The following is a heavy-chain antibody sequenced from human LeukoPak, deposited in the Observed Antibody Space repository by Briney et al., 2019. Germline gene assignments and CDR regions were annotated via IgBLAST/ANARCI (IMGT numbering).Heavy chain of an antibody. CDR2: IRSKANSYAT. CDR1: XFTFSGSA. Sequence: SXRLXXAXSXFTFSGSAMHWVRQASGKGLEWVGRIRSKANSYATAYAASVKGRFTISRDDSKNTAYLQMNSLKTEDTAVYYCTARVVPAAMIDYWGQGTLVTVSS. J-gene: IGHJ4*02. V-gene: IGHV3-73*01. CDR3: TARVVPAAMIDY. D-gene: IGHD2-2*01.